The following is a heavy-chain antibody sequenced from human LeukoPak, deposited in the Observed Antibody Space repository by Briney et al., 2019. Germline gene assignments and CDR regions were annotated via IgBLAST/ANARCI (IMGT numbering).Heavy chain of an antibody. Sequence: ASVKVSCKASGGTFSSYAISWVRQAPGQGLEWMGWISAYNGNTNYAQKLQGRVTMTTDTSTSTAYMELRSLRSDDTAVYYCARDVEQWLAPLDYWGQGTLVTVSS. D-gene: IGHD6-19*01. CDR3: ARDVEQWLAPLDY. J-gene: IGHJ4*02. CDR1: GGTFSSYA. CDR2: ISAYNGNT. V-gene: IGHV1-18*01.